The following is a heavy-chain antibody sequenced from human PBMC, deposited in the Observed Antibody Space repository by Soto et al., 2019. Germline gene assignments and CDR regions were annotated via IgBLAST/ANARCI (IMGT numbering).Heavy chain of an antibody. CDR3: ASVTASYSSGWSLFDY. CDR1: GFTFSSYA. Sequence: GGSLRLSCAASGFTFSSYAMSWVRQAPGKGLEWVSAISGSGGSTYYADSVKGRFTISRDNSKNTLYLQMNSLRAEDTAVYYCASVTASYSSGWSLFDYWGQGTLVTVSS. V-gene: IGHV3-23*01. CDR2: ISGSGGST. J-gene: IGHJ4*02. D-gene: IGHD6-19*01.